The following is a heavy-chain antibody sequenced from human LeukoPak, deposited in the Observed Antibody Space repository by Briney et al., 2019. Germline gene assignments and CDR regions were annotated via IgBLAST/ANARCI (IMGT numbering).Heavy chain of an antibody. CDR1: GFTFSSYS. V-gene: IGHV3-21*01. CDR2: ISSSSYI. D-gene: IGHD7-27*01. Sequence: GGSLRLSCAASGFTFSSYSMNWVRQAPGKGLEWVSSISSSSYIYYADSVKGRFTISRDNAKNSLYLQMNSLRAEDTAVYYCATRRTGDGFDYWGQGTLVTVSS. CDR3: ATRRTGDGFDY. J-gene: IGHJ4*02.